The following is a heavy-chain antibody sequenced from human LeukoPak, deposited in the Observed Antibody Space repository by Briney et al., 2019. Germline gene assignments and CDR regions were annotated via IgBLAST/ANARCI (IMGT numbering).Heavy chain of an antibody. J-gene: IGHJ4*02. D-gene: IGHD2-2*01. Sequence: ASVKVSCKVSGYTFTDYYMHWVQQAPGKGLEWMGLVDPEDGETIYAEKFQGRVTITADKSTSTAYMELSSLRSEDTAVYYCARDRCSSTSCYFEWDYWGQGTLVTVSS. CDR3: ARDRCSSTSCYFEWDY. CDR2: VDPEDGET. V-gene: IGHV1-69-2*01. CDR1: GYTFTDYY.